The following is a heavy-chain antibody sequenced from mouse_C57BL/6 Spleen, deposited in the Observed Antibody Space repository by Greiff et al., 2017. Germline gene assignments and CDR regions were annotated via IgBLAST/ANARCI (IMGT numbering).Heavy chain of an antibody. V-gene: IGHV1-61*01. CDR2: IYPSDSET. Sequence: QVHVKQPGAELVRPGSSVKLSCKASGYTFTSYWMDWVKQRPGQGLEWIGNIYPSDSETHYNQKFKDKATLTVDKSSCTAYMQLSSLTSEDSAVYYCAREEGTGFAYWGQGTLVTVSA. CDR1: GYTFTSYW. J-gene: IGHJ3*01. D-gene: IGHD3-3*01. CDR3: AREEGTGFAY.